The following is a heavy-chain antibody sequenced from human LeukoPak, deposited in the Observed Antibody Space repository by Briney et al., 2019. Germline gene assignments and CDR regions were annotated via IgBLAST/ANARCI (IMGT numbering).Heavy chain of an antibody. CDR3: ARVLGWFGEPLSAFDI. CDR1: RYTFTRYS. CDR2: INTNTGNP. V-gene: IGHV7-4-1*02. Sequence: ASVKVSCKASRYTFTRYSMNWVRQAPGQGLEWMGRINTNTGNPTYAQDFTGRFVFSLDTSVSTAYLQISSLKAEDTAVYYCARVLGWFGEPLSAFDIWGQGTMVTVSS. J-gene: IGHJ3*02. D-gene: IGHD3-10*01.